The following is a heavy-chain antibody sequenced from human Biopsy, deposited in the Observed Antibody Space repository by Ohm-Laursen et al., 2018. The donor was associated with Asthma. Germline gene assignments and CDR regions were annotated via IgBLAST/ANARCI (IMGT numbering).Heavy chain of an antibody. J-gene: IGHJ6*02. D-gene: IGHD6-19*01. CDR2: IMTVFGTT. V-gene: IGHV1-69*01. Sequence: GSSVKVSCKAPGGTFSNLAISWARQAPGQGLEWLGGIMTVFGTTNYAQKVQGRVTITADESTSTAYMEVTSLRSEDTAIYYCARCQVGYSSGWSLLLKKIYYSGMDVWGQGNAVTVSS. CDR1: GGTFSNLA. CDR3: ARCQVGYSSGWSLLLKKIYYSGMDV.